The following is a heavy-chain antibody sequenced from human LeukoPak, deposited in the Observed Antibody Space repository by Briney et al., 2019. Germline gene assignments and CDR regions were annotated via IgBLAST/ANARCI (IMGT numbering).Heavy chain of an antibody. CDR2: INRDGSST. D-gene: IGHD1-26*01. CDR3: AKPLSGSYYDLDY. J-gene: IGHJ4*02. CDR1: GFTFSSYW. V-gene: IGHV3-74*01. Sequence: PGGSLRLSCAASGFTFSSYWMHWVRQAPGKGLMWVSRINRDGSSTTYADSVKGRFTISRDNAKNTLYLQMNSLRAEDTAVYYCAKPLSGSYYDLDYWGQGTLVTV.